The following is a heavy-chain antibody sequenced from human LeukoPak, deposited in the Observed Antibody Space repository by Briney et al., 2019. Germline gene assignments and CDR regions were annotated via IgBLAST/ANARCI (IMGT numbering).Heavy chain of an antibody. Sequence: KPSETLSLTCAVYGGSFSGYYWSWIRQPPGKGLEWIGEINHSGSTNYNPSLKSRVTLSVDTSSNRFSLSIKSVTAADTAMYYCARGRRIVVLPGRGFFDLWGRGTLVTVSS. CDR3: ARGRRIVVLPGRGFFDL. CDR2: INHSGST. D-gene: IGHD4/OR15-4a*01. J-gene: IGHJ2*01. CDR1: GGSFSGYY. V-gene: IGHV4-34*01.